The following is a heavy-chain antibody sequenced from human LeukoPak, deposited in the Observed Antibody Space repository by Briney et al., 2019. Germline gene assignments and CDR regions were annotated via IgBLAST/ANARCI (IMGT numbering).Heavy chain of an antibody. Sequence: NPSETLSLTCTVSGYSISSGYYWGWIRQPPGQGLEWIGSIYHNGRTYYNPSLKSRVTISGDTSKNQFSLNLSSVTAADTAVYYCATEYCSSTTCHLNYWGQGTLVTVSS. CDR1: GYSISSGYY. CDR3: ATEYCSSTTCHLNY. V-gene: IGHV4-38-2*02. CDR2: IYHNGRT. D-gene: IGHD2-2*01. J-gene: IGHJ4*02.